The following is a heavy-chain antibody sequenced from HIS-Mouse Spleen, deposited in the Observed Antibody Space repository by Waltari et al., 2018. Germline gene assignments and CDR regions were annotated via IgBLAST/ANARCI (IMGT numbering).Heavy chain of an antibody. J-gene: IGHJ2*01. D-gene: IGHD6-13*01. CDR2: IYYSGST. V-gene: IGHV4-39*07. CDR1: GGSISSSSYY. Sequence: QLQLQESGPGLVKPSETLSLTCTVSGGSISSSSYYWGWIRQPPGKGLGWIGSIYYSGSTYYTPCHKSRVTISVDTSKNQFSLKLSSVTAADTAVYYCAREIPYSSSWYDWYFDLWGRGTLVTVSS. CDR3: AREIPYSSSWYDWYFDL.